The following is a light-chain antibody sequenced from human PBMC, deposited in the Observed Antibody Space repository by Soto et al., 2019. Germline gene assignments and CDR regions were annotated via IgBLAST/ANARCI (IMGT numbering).Light chain of an antibody. CDR2: GNS. J-gene: IGLJ2*01. CDR1: SSNIGAGYD. Sequence: QSVLTQPPSVSGAPGQRVTISCTGSSSNIGAGYDVHWYQQLPGTAPKLLIYGNSNRPSGVPDRFSGSKSGTSASLAITGFQAEDEADYCCQSYDRSLSRVFGGGTKVTVL. CDR3: QSYDRSLSRV. V-gene: IGLV1-40*01.